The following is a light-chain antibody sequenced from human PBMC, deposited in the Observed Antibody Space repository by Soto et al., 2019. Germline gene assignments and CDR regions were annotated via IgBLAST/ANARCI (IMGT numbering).Light chain of an antibody. V-gene: IGKV1-12*02. J-gene: IGKJ3*01. Sequence: DIQMTQSPSSVSASVGDRVTITCRASQGISSWLVWYQQKPGKAPELLIYDASSLQSGVPSRFSGSGSGTDFTLTISSLQPEDFATYYCQHVNSFPSSFGPGTKVDIK. CDR2: DAS. CDR1: QGISSW. CDR3: QHVNSFPSS.